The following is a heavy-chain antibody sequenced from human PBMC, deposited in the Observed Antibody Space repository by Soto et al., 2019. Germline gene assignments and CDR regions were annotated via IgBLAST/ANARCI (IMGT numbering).Heavy chain of an antibody. CDR3: ARPSYALNWDFHYGMQV. D-gene: IGHD2-2*01. Sequence: QVYLQQWGAGVLKPSETLSLTCAVSGGSFSGYYWTWIRQIPGKGLEWIGEINQSANTKYNPSLMSRVTMSVDTSRNQFSLKLRSVTAADTAVYYCARPSYALNWDFHYGMQVWGQGTSVTVSS. V-gene: IGHV4-34*01. J-gene: IGHJ6*02. CDR1: GGSFSGYY. CDR2: INQSANT.